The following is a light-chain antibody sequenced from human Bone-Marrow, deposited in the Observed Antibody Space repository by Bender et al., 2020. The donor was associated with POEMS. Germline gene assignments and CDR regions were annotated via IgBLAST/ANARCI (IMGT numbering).Light chain of an antibody. CDR2: SSH. J-gene: IGLJ2*01. CDR1: SSNIGAHA. CDR3: YSFGGRTNPPEVL. Sequence: QSVLTQPPSASGTPGQRVTISCSGGSSNIGAHAVNWYQHLPGTAPKLLIYSSHRRPSEVPDRFSASKSGNTASLTISGLQAEDEADYYCYSFGGRTNPPEVLFGGGTKLTVL. V-gene: IGLV1-44*01.